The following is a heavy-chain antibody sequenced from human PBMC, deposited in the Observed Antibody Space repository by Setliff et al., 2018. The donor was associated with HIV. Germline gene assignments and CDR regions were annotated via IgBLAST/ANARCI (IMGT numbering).Heavy chain of an antibody. CDR1: GGSIRNYY. CDR2: IYYSGST. D-gene: IGHD3-10*01. CDR3: ARGVRVGGVIGWFDT. J-gene: IGHJ5*01. Sequence: TSETLSLTCNVFGGSIRNYYWSWIRQPPGKGLEWIGYIYYSGSTSYKPSLKSRVTISVDPYKNQLSLRLTSVTAADTAVYYCARGVRVGGVIGWFDTWGHGTLVTVSS. V-gene: IGHV4-59*01.